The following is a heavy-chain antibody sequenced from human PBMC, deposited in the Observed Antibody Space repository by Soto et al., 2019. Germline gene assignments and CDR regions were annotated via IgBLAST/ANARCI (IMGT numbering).Heavy chain of an antibody. V-gene: IGHV1-18*01. J-gene: IGHJ4*02. CDR1: GYTFTAYG. D-gene: IGHD2-15*01. CDR2: TSAYNGNT. Sequence: VKASCKASGYTFTAYGVNWVRQAHGQGLERMGWTSAYNGNTNYAQNLQGRVTMATDPSTGTTYMELGSLTSVDTAVYYFARDFTGWPPDGGDSWVQGTLVTVSS. CDR3: ARDFTGWPPDGGDS.